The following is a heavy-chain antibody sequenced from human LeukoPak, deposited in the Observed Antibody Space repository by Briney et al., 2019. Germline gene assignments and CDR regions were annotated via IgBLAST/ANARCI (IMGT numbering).Heavy chain of an antibody. CDR3: ARAPYDSYSPLFGYSFDY. Sequence: GGSLRLSCAASGFTFSTYDMHWVRQAPGKGLEWVAVIWYDGSNTYHADSVKGRFTISRDNSKNTLYLQMNSLRAEDTAVYYCARAPYDSYSPLFGYSFDYWGQGTLVTVSS. CDR1: GFTFSTYD. J-gene: IGHJ4*02. V-gene: IGHV3-33*01. D-gene: IGHD3-22*01. CDR2: IWYDGSNT.